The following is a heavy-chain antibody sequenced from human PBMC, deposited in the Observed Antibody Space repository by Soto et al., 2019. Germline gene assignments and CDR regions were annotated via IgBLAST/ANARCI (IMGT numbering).Heavy chain of an antibody. D-gene: IGHD2-15*01. J-gene: IGHJ4*02. CDR1: GGSISSNSYY. CDR3: ARPADSASAWANSDGNDY. V-gene: IGHV4-39*01. CDR2: IYYSGAT. Sequence: PSETLSLTCTVSGGSISSNSYYWDWIRQPPGKGLEWIGSIYYSGATYYNPSLQSRVTISVDTSKNQFSLHLSSVTAADTAVYYSARPADSASAWANSDGNDYWGQGTLVTVSS.